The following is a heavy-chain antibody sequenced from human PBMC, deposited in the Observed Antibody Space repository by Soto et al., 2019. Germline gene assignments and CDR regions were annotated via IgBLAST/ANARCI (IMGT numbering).Heavy chain of an antibody. Sequence: PSETLSLTCTVSGGSISSYYWSWIRQPPGKGLEWIGYIYYSGSTNYNPSLKSRVTISVDTSKNQFSLKLSSVTAVDTAVYYCARCGVAAAGTGHLDYYGMDVWGQGTTVTVSS. D-gene: IGHD6-13*01. CDR2: IYYSGST. V-gene: IGHV4-59*01. J-gene: IGHJ6*02. CDR1: GGSISSYY. CDR3: ARCGVAAAGTGHLDYYGMDV.